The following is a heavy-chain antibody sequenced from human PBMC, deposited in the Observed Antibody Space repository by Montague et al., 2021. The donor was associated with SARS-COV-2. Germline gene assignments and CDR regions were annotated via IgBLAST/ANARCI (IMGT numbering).Heavy chain of an antibody. CDR2: IKSKTGGGTT. D-gene: IGHD3-22*01. J-gene: IGHJ3*02. Sequence: SLRLSCAASGFTFSNAWMSWVRQAPGKGLEWVGRIKSKTGGGTTDYAAPVKGSFTISRDDSKNTLYLQMNSLKTEDTAVYYCTTESHTLPADYYDSSGYDGNAFDIWGQGTMVTVSS. V-gene: IGHV3-15*01. CDR3: TTESHTLPADYYDSSGYDGNAFDI. CDR1: GFTFSNAW.